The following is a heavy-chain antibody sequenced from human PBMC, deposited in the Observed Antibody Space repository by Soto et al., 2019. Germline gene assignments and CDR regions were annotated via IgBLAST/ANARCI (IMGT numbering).Heavy chain of an antibody. D-gene: IGHD3-3*01. CDR2: ISYDGSNK. J-gene: IGHJ6*02. CDR3: AATPTIFGVPYYYYGMDV. Sequence: HPGGSLRLSCAASGFTFSSYAMHWVRQAPGKGLEWVAVISYDGSNKYYADSVKGRFTISRDNSKNTLYLQMNSLRAEDTAVYYCAATPTIFGVPYYYYGMDVWGQGTTVTVSS. V-gene: IGHV3-30-3*01. CDR1: GFTFSSYA.